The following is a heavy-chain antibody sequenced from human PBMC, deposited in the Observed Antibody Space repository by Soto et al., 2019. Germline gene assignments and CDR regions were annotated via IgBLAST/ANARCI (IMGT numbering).Heavy chain of an antibody. V-gene: IGHV4-34*01. CDR1: GGSFSGYY. J-gene: IGHJ1*01. D-gene: IGHD6-19*01. CDR3: AKPGIAVARGYFQH. Sequence: QVQLQQWGAGLLKPSETLSLTCAVYGGSFSGYYWSWIRQPPGKGLEWLGEINHSGSTNYNPSLKSRVTISVDTSKNQFSLKLSSVTAADTAVYYCAKPGIAVARGYFQHWGQGTLVTVSS. CDR2: INHSGST.